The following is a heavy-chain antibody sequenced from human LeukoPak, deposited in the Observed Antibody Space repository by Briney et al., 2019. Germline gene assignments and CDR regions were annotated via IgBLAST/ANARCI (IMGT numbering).Heavy chain of an antibody. J-gene: IGHJ5*02. CDR2: IKQDGSEK. CDR3: ARDMIILQS. Sequence: GGSLRLSCSASGFIFSNYWMTWVRQAPGKGLEWVANIKQDGSEKYYVDSEKGRFTISRDNAKKSLYLQMNSLRAEDTAVYFCARDMIILQSWGQGTLVTVSS. V-gene: IGHV3-7*04. CDR1: GFIFSNYW. D-gene: IGHD3-16*01.